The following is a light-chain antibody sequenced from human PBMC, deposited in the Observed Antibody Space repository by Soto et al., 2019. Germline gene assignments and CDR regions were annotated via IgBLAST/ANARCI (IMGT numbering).Light chain of an antibody. CDR1: QTISRW. CDR2: KAS. CDR3: QQYNTYSKT. V-gene: IGKV1-5*03. Sequence: DIQLTQTPSPLSASVADEVTITCRASQTISRWLAWYQQTKGKAPKLLIYKASTLKSGVPSRFRGSGSGTEFTLTISRLQTDDFETYCCQQYNTYSKTFGRGTKVDIK. J-gene: IGKJ1*01.